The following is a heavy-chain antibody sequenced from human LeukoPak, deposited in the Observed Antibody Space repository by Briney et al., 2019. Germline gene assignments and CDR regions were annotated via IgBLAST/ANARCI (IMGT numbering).Heavy chain of an antibody. J-gene: IGHJ6*03. CDR2: IYYGGST. CDR1: GDSISSFC. Sequence: PSETLSLTCTVSGDSISSFCWSWIRQPPGEGLEWIGYIYYGGSTNYNPSLKSRVTISVDTSKNQFSLKLSSVTAADTAVYYCARCSTSWYYYYYMDVWGKGTTATVSS. V-gene: IGHV4-59*01. D-gene: IGHD2-2*01. CDR3: ARCSTSWYYYYYMDV.